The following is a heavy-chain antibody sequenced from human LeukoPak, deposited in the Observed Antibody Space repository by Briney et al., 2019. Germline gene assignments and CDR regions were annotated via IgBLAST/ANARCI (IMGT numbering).Heavy chain of an antibody. CDR2: IYYSGST. CDR1: GGSISSSSYY. V-gene: IGHV4-39*07. Sequence: PSETLSLTCTVSGGSISSSSYYWGWIRQPPGKGLEWIGSIYYSGSTYYNPSLKSRVTISVDTSKNQFSLKLSSVTAADTAVYYCASNPNFYGDYGGHYFDYWGQGTLVTVSS. CDR3: ASNPNFYGDYGGHYFDY. J-gene: IGHJ4*02. D-gene: IGHD4-17*01.